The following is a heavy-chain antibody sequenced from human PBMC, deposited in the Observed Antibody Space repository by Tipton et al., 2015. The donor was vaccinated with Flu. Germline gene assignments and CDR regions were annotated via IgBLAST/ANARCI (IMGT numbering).Heavy chain of an antibody. CDR2: IYHSGST. Sequence: GLVKPSETLSLTCAVSGYSISSGYYWGWIRQPPGKGLEWIGSIYHSGSTNYNPSLKSRVTISVDTSKNQFSLKLSSVTAADTAVYYCARQLSVGATSGFDYWGQGTLVTVSS. J-gene: IGHJ4*02. CDR3: ARQLSVGATSGFDY. D-gene: IGHD1-26*01. CDR1: GYSISSGYY. V-gene: IGHV4-38-2*01.